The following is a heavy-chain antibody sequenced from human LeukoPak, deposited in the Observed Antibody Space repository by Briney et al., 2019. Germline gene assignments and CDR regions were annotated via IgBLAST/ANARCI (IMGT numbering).Heavy chain of an antibody. CDR3: AGRCEGVYSCYMYCLHA. Sequence: GGSLRLSCAASGFTFSSYSMNWVRQAPGKGLEWVSYISGSSKAIYYADSVKGRFTISRDNAKNSLYLQMNSLRDEDKAMYYGAGRCEGVYSCYMYCLHAWGKGTRLPV. D-gene: IGHD2-15*01. J-gene: IGHJ5*02. V-gene: IGHV3-48*02. CDR1: GFTFSSYS. CDR2: ISGSSKAI.